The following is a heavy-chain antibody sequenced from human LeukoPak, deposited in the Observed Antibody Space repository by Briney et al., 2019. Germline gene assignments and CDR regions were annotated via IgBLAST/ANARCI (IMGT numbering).Heavy chain of an antibody. Sequence: PGWSLRLSCAASGFTFSSYSINWVRQAPGKGLEWVSSISSSSSYIYYADSVKGRFTISRDHAKNSLYLQINSLRADDTAVYYCAREYYDFWIGYYPPYYFDYWGQGTLVTLSS. CDR1: GFTFSSYS. CDR2: ISSSSSYI. D-gene: IGHD3-3*01. V-gene: IGHV3-21*01. J-gene: IGHJ4*02. CDR3: AREYYDFWIGYYPPYYFDY.